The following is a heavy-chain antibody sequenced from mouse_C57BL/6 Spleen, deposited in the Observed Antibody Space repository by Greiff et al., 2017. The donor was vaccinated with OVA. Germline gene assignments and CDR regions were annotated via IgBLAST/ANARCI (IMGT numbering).Heavy chain of an antibody. CDR1: GYSITSGYY. CDR3: ARAGRAMDY. V-gene: IGHV3-6*01. J-gene: IGHJ4*01. CDR2: ISYDGSN. Sequence: DVQLQESGPGLVKPSQSLSLTCSVTGYSITSGYYWNWIRQFPGNKLEWMGYISYDGSNNYNPSLKNRISITRDTSKNQFFLKLNSVTTEDTATYYCARAGRAMDYWGQGTSVTVSS.